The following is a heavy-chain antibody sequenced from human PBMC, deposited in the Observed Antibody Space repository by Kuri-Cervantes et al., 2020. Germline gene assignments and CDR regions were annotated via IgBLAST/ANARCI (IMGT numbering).Heavy chain of an antibody. CDR3: ASTTSTSGPTPGPFDF. CDR2: TKHDVSEK. D-gene: IGHD2-2*01. CDR1: GFSFSNYW. V-gene: IGHV3-7*01. Sequence: GGSLRLSCAASGFSFSNYWMTWVRQAPGKGLEWVASTKHDVSEKHFVDSVKGRFSISRDNARNSLFLQMNSLRAEDTAFYYCASTTSTSGPTPGPFDFWGQGTLGTVSS. J-gene: IGHJ4*02.